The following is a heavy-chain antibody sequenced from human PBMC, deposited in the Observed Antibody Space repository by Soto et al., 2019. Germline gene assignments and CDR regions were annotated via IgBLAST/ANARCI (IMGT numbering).Heavy chain of an antibody. CDR2: ISGSGGST. J-gene: IGHJ4*02. D-gene: IGHD2-15*01. CDR3: AKERGLVVVTATPGYFDY. CDR1: GFTFSSYA. Sequence: EVQLLESGGGLVQPGGSLRLSCAASGFTFSSYAMSWVRQAPGKGLEWVSAISGSGGSTYYADSVKGRFTISRDNSKNTLYLQMNSLRGEDTVVYYGAKERGLVVVTATPGYFDYWGQGTLVTVSS. V-gene: IGHV3-23*01.